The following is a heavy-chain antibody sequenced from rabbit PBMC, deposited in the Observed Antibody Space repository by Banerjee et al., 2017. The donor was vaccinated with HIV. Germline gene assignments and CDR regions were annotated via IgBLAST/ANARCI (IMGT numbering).Heavy chain of an antibody. D-gene: IGHD1-1*01. J-gene: IGHJ4*01. Sequence: QEQLEESGGDLVKPEGSLTLTCTASGFSFSNKYVMCWVRQAPGKGLEWIACIYNGDGSTYYASWAKGRFTISKPSSTTVTLQMTSLTAADTATYFCAREDGGVGGYDNNLWGPGTLVTVS. CDR3: AREDGGVGGYDNNL. CDR1: GFSFSNKYV. V-gene: IGHV1S45*01. CDR2: IYNGDGST.